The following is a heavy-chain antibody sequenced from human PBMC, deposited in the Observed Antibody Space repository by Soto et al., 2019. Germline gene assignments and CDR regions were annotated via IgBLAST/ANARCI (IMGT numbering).Heavy chain of an antibody. J-gene: IGHJ4*02. CDR3: ARGPYGDYWIDY. D-gene: IGHD4-17*01. CDR1: GGSFSGYY. Sequence: SETLSLTCAVYGGSFSGYYWSWIRQPPGKGLEWIGEINHSGSTNYNPSLKSRVTISVDTSKNQYSLKLSSVTAADTAVYYCARGPYGDYWIDYWGQGTLVTVSS. V-gene: IGHV4-34*01. CDR2: INHSGST.